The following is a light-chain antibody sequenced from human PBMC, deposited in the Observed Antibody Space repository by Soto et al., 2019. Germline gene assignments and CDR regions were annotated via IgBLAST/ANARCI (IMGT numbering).Light chain of an antibody. J-gene: IGLJ1*01. CDR2: RNN. V-gene: IGLV1-47*01. Sequence: QSVLTQPPSASGTPGQRVTISCSGSSSNIGSNYVYWYHQLPGTAPKLVIYRNNQRPSGVPDRISGSKSGTSASLAISGLRSEDEADYYCTSYAGDNNYLFGTGTKVTVL. CDR3: TSYAGDNNYL. CDR1: SSNIGSNY.